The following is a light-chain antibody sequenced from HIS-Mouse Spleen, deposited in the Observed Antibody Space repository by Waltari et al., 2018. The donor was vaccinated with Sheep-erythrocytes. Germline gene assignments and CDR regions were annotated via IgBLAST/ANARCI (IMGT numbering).Light chain of an antibody. CDR2: EVS. J-gene: IGLJ3*02. CDR1: SSDVGGYNY. CDR3: SSYAGSNNWV. V-gene: IGLV2-8*01. Sequence: QSALTQPPSASGSPGQSVTISCTGTSSDVGGYNYVSWYQQHPGKAPKLVIDEVSKRPSVVPDRFSGSKSGNTASLTVAGLQAEDEADYYCSSYAGSNNWVFGGGTKLTVL.